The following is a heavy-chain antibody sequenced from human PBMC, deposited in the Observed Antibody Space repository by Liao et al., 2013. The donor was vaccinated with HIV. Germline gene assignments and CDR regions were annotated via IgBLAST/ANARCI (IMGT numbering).Heavy chain of an antibody. V-gene: IGHV4-61*02. D-gene: IGHD3-3*01. Sequence: QVQLQESGPGLVKPSETLSLTCTVSGDSISSGDYYWSWIRQPAGKGLEWIGRFYTNGGTNYNPSLKSRVTMSVDTSKNQFSLRLSSVTAADTALYYCAREETSSYYDFWSAKYYYYYYMDVWGKGTTVTVSS. CDR1: GDSISSGDYY. CDR3: AREETSSYYDFWSAKYYYYYYMDV. J-gene: IGHJ6*03. CDR2: FYTNGGT.